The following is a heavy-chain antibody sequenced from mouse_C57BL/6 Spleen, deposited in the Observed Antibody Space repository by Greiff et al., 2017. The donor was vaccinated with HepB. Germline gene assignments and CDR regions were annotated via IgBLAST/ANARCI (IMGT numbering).Heavy chain of an antibody. Sequence: QVHVKQPGAELVRPGSSVKLSCKASGYTFTSYWMHWVKQRPIQGLEWIGNIDPSDSETHYNQKFKDKATLTVDKSSSTAYMQLSSLTSEDSAVYYCARRGTTVAYFDYWGQGTTLTVSS. CDR1: GYTFTSYW. V-gene: IGHV1-52*01. D-gene: IGHD1-1*01. CDR2: IDPSDSET. J-gene: IGHJ2*01. CDR3: ARRGTTVAYFDY.